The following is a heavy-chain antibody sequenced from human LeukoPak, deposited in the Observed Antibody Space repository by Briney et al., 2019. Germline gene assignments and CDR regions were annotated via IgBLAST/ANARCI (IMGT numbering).Heavy chain of an antibody. CDR2: ISWNSVNI. CDR1: GFTLDDYA. J-gene: IGHJ4*02. D-gene: IGHD3-22*01. V-gene: IGHV3-9*03. Sequence: PGGSLRLSCAASGFTLDDYAMHWVRQAPGKGLEWVSGISWNSVNIGYADSVKGRFTISRDNAKNSLYLQMNSLRAEDMALYYCAKGTMIVVAVGHYFDYWGQGTLVTVSS. CDR3: AKGTMIVVAVGHYFDY.